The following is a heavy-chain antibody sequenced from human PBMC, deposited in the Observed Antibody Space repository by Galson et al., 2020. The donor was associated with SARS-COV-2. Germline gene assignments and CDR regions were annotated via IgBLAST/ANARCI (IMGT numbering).Heavy chain of an antibody. Sequence: PSETLSPTCADYSGTFSGYYWNWIRQPPGKELQWIGELHNRGTTNYNASPRSRVPISVATSKNQFSLRLTSVTAADTAVYYCARGRNPRDDGALLWIYRIASTGVFDYWGLGTLVTVSS. CDR2: LHNRGTT. J-gene: IGHJ4*02. V-gene: IGHV4-34*01. CDR1: SGTFSGYY. CDR3: ARGRNPRDDGALLWIYRIASTGVFDY. D-gene: IGHD6-13*01.